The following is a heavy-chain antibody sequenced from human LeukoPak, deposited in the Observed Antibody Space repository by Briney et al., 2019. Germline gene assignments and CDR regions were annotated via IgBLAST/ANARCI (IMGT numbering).Heavy chain of an antibody. D-gene: IGHD4-17*01. CDR1: GFTFSSYG. V-gene: IGHV3-20*04. CDR2: INWNGGST. Sequence: PGGSLRLSCAASGFTFSSYGMNWVRQVPGKGLEWVSGINWNGGSTGYADSVKGRFTISRDNAKNSLYLQMDSLRAEDTALYYCARDYYGDSYFDYWGQGTLVTVSS. J-gene: IGHJ4*02. CDR3: ARDYYGDSYFDY.